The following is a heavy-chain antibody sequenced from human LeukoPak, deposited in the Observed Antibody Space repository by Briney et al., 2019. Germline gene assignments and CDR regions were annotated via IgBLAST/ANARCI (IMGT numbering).Heavy chain of an antibody. J-gene: IGHJ5*02. CDR2: ISDSGGST. D-gene: IGHD6-19*01. CDR1: GFTFSNYD. Sequence: GGSLRLSCAVSGFTFSNYDMSWVRQAPGKGLEWVSYISDSGGSTYYADSVKGRFTISRDNSKNTLYLQMTSLRAADTAVYYCAKDLSRAVAADWFDPWDQGSLVTVSS. V-gene: IGHV3-23*01. CDR3: AKDLSRAVAADWFDP.